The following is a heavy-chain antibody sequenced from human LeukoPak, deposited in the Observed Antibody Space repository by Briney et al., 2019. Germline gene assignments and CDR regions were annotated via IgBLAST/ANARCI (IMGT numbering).Heavy chain of an antibody. CDR1: GGFNTHYY. V-gene: IGHV4-59*01. CDR3: ARGQWLPVFDF. J-gene: IGHJ4*02. D-gene: IGHD3-22*01. CDR2: IYHSGST. Sequence: SQTLSLTCSVSGGFNTHYYWTWMRQPPGKGLELIGYIYHSGSTKYNPSLNSRVSISVDTSKNHFSLKLSSVTAADTAVYYCARGQWLPVFDFWGQGILVTVSS.